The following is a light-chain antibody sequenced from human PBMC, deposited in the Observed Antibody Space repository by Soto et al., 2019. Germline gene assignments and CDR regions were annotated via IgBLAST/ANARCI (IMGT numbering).Light chain of an antibody. J-gene: IGKJ1*01. CDR1: QSVGSY. Sequence: EVVMTQSPATLYVSPGERATLSCRASQSVGSYLAWYQQKPGQAPRLLIYGASTRAAGISPRFSGGGSGTEFTLTISSLQSEDFAVYYCQHYNNWPRTFGQGTKVGIK. V-gene: IGKV3-15*01. CDR2: GAS. CDR3: QHYNNWPRT.